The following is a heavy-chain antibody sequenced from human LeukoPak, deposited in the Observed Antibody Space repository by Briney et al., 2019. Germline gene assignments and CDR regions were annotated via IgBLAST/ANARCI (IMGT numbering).Heavy chain of an antibody. J-gene: IGHJ4*02. D-gene: IGHD5-18*01. CDR1: GFTFSSYW. V-gene: IGHV3-74*01. CDR2: INSDGSST. Sequence: GGSLRLSCAASGFTFSSYWMHWVRQAPGKGLVWVSRINSDGSSTSYADSVKGRFTISRDNAKNTLYLQMNSLRAEDTAVYYCASLYSYGPFDYWGQGTLVTVSS. CDR3: ASLYSYGPFDY.